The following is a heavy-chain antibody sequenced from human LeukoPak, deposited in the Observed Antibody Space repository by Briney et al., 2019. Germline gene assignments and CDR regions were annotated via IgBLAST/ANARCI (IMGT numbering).Heavy chain of an antibody. CDR3: ARGRGRRHTE. Sequence: GGSLRLSCAATGLTVSSNFMSWVRQAPGKGLEWVSVIYGGGSTYYADSVKGRFTISRDTPKNTLYLQMNSLRVEDTAVYYCARGRGRRHTEWGQGTLVTVSS. CDR2: IYGGGST. J-gene: IGHJ4*02. V-gene: IGHV3-53*01. D-gene: IGHD2-8*02. CDR1: GLTVSSNF.